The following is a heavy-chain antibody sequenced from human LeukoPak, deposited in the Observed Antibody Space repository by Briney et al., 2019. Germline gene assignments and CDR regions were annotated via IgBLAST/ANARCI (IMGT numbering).Heavy chain of an antibody. V-gene: IGHV3-30*18. CDR3: AKDQWELRYYFDY. Sequence: GGSLRLSCVTSGFTFSSYGMHWVRQAPGKGLEWVAVISYDGSNKYYADSVKGRFTISRDNSKNTLYLQMNSLRAEDTAVYYCAKDQWELRYYFDYWGQGTLVTVSS. CDR2: ISYDGSNK. CDR1: GFTFSSYG. J-gene: IGHJ4*02. D-gene: IGHD1-26*01.